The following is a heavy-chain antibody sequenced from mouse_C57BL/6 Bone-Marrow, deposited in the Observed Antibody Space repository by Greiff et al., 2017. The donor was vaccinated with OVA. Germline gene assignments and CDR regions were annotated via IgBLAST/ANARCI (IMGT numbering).Heavy chain of an antibody. CDR3: ARRGIYYASSPGFAY. J-gene: IGHJ3*01. CDR1: GYTFTSYT. V-gene: IGHV1-4*01. CDR2: INPSSGYT. D-gene: IGHD1-1*01. Sequence: VQLQQSGAELARPGASVKMSCKASGYTFTSYTMHWVKQRPGQGLEWIGYINPSSGYTKYNQKFKDKATLTADKSSSTAYMQLSSLTSEDSAVYYCARRGIYYASSPGFAYWGQGTLVTVSA.